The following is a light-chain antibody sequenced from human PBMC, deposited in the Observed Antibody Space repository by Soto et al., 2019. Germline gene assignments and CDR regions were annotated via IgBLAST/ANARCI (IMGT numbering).Light chain of an antibody. CDR2: GAS. CDR3: QQYGSSPTWT. Sequence: EIVLTQSPGTLSLSPGERATLSCRASQSVSSSYLAWYQHKPGQAPRLLIYGASSSATGIPDRFSGSGSGTDFTLTISRLEPEDFAVYYCQQYGSSPTWTFGQGTKVEIK. J-gene: IGKJ1*01. CDR1: QSVSSSY. V-gene: IGKV3-20*01.